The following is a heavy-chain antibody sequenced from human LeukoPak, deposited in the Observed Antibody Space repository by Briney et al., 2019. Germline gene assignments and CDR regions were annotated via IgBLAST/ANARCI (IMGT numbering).Heavy chain of an antibody. CDR3: AMARGIAAAVGFGYYYYYGMDV. V-gene: IGHV1-18*01. D-gene: IGHD6-13*01. CDR1: GYTFTSYG. J-gene: IGHJ6*02. CDR2: ISAYNGNT. Sequence: ASVKVSCKASGYTFTSYGISWVRQAPGQGLEWMGWISAYNGNTNYAQKLQGRVTMTTDTSTSTAYMELRSLRSDDTAVYYCAMARGIAAAVGFGYYYYYGMDVWGQGTTVTVSS.